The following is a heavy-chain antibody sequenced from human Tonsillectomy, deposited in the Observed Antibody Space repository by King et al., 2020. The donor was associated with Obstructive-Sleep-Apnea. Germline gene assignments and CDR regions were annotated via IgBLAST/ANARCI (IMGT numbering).Heavy chain of an antibody. V-gene: IGHV3-30*04. Sequence: VQLVESGGGVVQPGRSLRLSCAASGFTFSSYAMHWVRQAPGKGLEWVAVISYDGSNKYYADSVKGRFTISRDNSKNTLYLQMNSLRAEDTAVYYCASFLWGSYRPDGRVDDYWGQGTLVTVSS. CDR3: ASFLWGSYRPDGRVDDY. CDR2: ISYDGSNK. J-gene: IGHJ4*02. D-gene: IGHD3-16*02. CDR1: GFTFSSYA.